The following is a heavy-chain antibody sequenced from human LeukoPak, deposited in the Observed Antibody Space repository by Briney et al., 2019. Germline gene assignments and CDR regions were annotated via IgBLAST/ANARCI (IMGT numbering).Heavy chain of an antibody. V-gene: IGHV3-21*01. Sequence: PGGSLRLSCAASGFTFSSYDLSWVRQAPGKGLEWVSPISSRSDYIKYVDSVKGRFTISRDNAKNSLYLQMNTLRAEDTAVYYCASLHYDFVWGDYYNMDVWGQGTTVTVSS. CDR3: ASLHYDFVWGDYYNMDV. CDR1: GFTFSSYD. J-gene: IGHJ6*02. CDR2: ISSRSDYI. D-gene: IGHD3-16*01.